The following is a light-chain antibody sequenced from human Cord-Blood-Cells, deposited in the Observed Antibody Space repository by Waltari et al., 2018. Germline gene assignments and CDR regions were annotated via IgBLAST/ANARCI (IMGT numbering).Light chain of an antibody. CDR2: DVS. J-gene: IGLJ1*01. V-gene: IGLV2-11*01. Sequence: QSALTQPRSVSGSPGQSLTIPCTGTSSDVRGYNYVSWYQQHPGKAPKLMIYDVSKRPSGVPDRFSGSKSGNTASLTISGLQAEDEADYYCCSYAGSYTYVFGTGTKVTVL. CDR1: SSDVRGYNY. CDR3: CSYAGSYTYV.